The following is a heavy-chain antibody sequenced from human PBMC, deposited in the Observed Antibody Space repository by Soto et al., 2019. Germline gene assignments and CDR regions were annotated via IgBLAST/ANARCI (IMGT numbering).Heavy chain of an antibody. J-gene: IGHJ6*03. V-gene: IGHV1-8*01. D-gene: IGHD2-21*02. CDR1: GYTFTSYD. Sequence: QVQLVQSGAEVQKPGASVKVSCKASGYTFTSYDINWVRQATGQGLEWMGWMNPNSGNTGYAQKFQGRVTMTRNTSISTAYMELSSLRSEDTAVYYCARRPTANYYYYYMDVWGKGTTVTVSS. CDR3: ARRPTANYYYYYMDV. CDR2: MNPNSGNT.